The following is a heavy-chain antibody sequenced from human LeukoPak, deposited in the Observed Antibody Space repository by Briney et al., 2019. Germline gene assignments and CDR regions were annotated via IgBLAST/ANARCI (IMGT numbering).Heavy chain of an antibody. CDR1: GFTFSSYA. CDR2: INWSGGST. CDR3: ARAPITSPFYFDY. J-gene: IGHJ4*02. Sequence: GGSLRLSCEASGFTFSSYAMSWVRQAPGKGLEWVSGINWSGGSTGYADPLRGRFTISRDNAKDSLYLQMDSLRAEDTALYYCARAPITSPFYFDYWGQGTLVTVSS. D-gene: IGHD2-2*01. V-gene: IGHV3-20*04.